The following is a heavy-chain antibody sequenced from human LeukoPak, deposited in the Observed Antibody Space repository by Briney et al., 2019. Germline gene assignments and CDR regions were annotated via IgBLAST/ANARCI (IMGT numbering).Heavy chain of an antibody. CDR1: GGSISSYY. Sequence: SETLSLTCTVSGGSISSYYWSWLRQPAGKGLEWIGRVYTSGNANYNPSLKSRVTMSLDTSKNQFSLKLNSVAAADTALYYCAGLGGYCTNAVCYSTFDIWGQGTMVTVSS. D-gene: IGHD2-8*01. J-gene: IGHJ3*02. CDR2: VYTSGNA. CDR3: AGLGGYCTNAVCYSTFDI. V-gene: IGHV4-4*07.